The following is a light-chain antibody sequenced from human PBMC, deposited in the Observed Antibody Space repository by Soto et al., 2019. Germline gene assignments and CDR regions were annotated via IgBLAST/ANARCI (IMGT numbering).Light chain of an antibody. Sequence: SSELTQPPSVSVSPGQTASITCSGDKLGDKYACWYQQKPGQSPVLVIYQNSKRPSGIPERFSGSNSGNTATLTISGTQAMDEADYSCQAWGSSTVVFGGGTKLTVL. V-gene: IGLV3-1*01. CDR2: QNS. J-gene: IGLJ2*01. CDR3: QAWGSSTVV. CDR1: KLGDKY.